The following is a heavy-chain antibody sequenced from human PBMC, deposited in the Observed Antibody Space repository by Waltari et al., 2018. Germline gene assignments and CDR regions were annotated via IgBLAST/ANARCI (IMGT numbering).Heavy chain of an antibody. CDR1: GYSISSGYY. CDR3: ARDWVGGSIGDAFDI. Sequence: QVQLQESGPGLVKPSETLSLTCAVSGYSISSGYYWGWIRQPPGKGLEWIGSIYHSGSTYYNPSLKSRVTISVDTSKNQFSLKLSSVTAADTAVYYCARDWVGGSIGDAFDIWGQGTMVTVSS. J-gene: IGHJ3*02. V-gene: IGHV4-38-2*02. D-gene: IGHD3-10*01. CDR2: IYHSGST.